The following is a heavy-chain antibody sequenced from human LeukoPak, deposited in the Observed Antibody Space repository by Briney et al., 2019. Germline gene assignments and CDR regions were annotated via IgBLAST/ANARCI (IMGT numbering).Heavy chain of an antibody. J-gene: IGHJ5*02. CDR1: GGSFSAYY. CDR2: INHSGSS. CDR3: APRGDIEHSYVYGKWFDP. V-gene: IGHV4-34*01. Sequence: SETLSLTCAVYGGSFSAYYWTWIRQPPGKGLEWIGEINHSGSSNYNSSLRSRVTISVDTSYKQFSLGLSSVTAADTAVYYCAPRGDIEHSYVYGKWFDPWGQGTRVTVSS. D-gene: IGHD5-18*01.